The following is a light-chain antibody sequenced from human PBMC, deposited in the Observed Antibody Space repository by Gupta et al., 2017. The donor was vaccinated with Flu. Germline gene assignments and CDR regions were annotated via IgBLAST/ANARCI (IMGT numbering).Light chain of an antibody. V-gene: IGLV1-51*02. J-gene: IGLJ3*02. CDR1: SSNIGNHY. CDR2: ENN. CDR3: GTWDSSLSGWV. Sequence: QSVLTQPPSVSAAPGQKVTITGPGSSSNIGNHYVFWYHQPPGTAPKLLIYENNRRPAGIPYRFSGSRADTSATLCSTGLRTGEEADYYCGTWDSSLSGWVFGGGTKLTVL.